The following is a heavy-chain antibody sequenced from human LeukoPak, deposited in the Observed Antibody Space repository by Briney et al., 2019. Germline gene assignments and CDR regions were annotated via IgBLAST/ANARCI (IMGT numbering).Heavy chain of an antibody. CDR3: ARDHQQLELDY. CDR2: ISSSSSYI. V-gene: IGHV3-21*01. Sequence: WVSSISSSSSYIYYADSVKGRFTISRDNAKNSLYLQMNSLRAEDTAVYYCARDHQQLELDYWGQGTLVTVSS. J-gene: IGHJ4*02. D-gene: IGHD6-13*01.